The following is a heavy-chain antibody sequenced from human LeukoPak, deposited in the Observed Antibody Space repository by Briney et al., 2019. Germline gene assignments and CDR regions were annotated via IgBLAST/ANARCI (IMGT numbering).Heavy chain of an antibody. Sequence: SVKVSCKASGGTFSSYAISWVRQAPGQGLEWMGRIIPILGIANYAQKFQGRVTITADKSTSTAYMELSSLRSDDTAVYYCARDAPYYYDSSGYIFDYWGQGALVTVSS. J-gene: IGHJ4*02. CDR1: GGTFSSYA. CDR2: IIPILGIA. D-gene: IGHD3-22*01. V-gene: IGHV1-69*04. CDR3: ARDAPYYYDSSGYIFDY.